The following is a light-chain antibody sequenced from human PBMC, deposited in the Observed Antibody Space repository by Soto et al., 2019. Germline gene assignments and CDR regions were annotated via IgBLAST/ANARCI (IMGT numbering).Light chain of an antibody. CDR2: HAS. CDR1: QRITNS. V-gene: IGKV1-5*01. CDR3: QQYNSYS. Sequence: DIQMTQSPSSLSASVGDRVTIPCRASQRITNSLNWYQQKPGRAPNLLIYHASTLESGVPSRFSGSGSGTEFTLTISSLQPDDFATYYCQQYNSYSFGQGTKVDIK. J-gene: IGKJ1*01.